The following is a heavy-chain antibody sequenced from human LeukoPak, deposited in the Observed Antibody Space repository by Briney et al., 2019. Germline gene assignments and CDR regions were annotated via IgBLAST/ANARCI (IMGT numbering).Heavy chain of an antibody. CDR2: IYYSGST. Sequence: PSETLSLTCTVSGGSISSSSYYWGWIRQPPGKGLEWIGSIYYSGSTYYNPSLKSRVTISVDTSKNQFSLKLSSVTAADTAVYYCASLSGSSTYWYYGMDVWGQGTTVTVSS. D-gene: IGHD1-26*01. J-gene: IGHJ6*02. CDR3: ASLSGSSTYWYYGMDV. V-gene: IGHV4-39*01. CDR1: GGSISSSSYY.